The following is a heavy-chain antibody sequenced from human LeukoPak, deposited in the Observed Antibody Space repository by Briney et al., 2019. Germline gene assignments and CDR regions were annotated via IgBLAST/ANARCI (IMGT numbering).Heavy chain of an antibody. J-gene: IGHJ4*02. Sequence: SETLSLTCAVYGGSFSGYYWSWIRQPPGKGLEWIGEINHSGSTNYNPSLKSRVTISVDTSMNQFSLKLSSVTAADTAVYYCAREGAFVDYWGQGTLVTVSS. CDR2: INHSGST. D-gene: IGHD2/OR15-2a*01. V-gene: IGHV4-34*01. CDR1: GGSFSGYY. CDR3: AREGAFVDY.